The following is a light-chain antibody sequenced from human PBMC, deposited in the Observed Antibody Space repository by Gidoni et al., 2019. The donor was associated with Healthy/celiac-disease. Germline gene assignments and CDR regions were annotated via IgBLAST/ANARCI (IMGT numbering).Light chain of an antibody. V-gene: IGKV3-11*01. CDR2: DAS. CDR1: QSVSSC. CDR3: QQHSNRHPCT. Sequence: EILLPQSPATLSLSPGERATLSCRASQSVSSCLAWYQQKPGQAPRHLIYDASNRANGIPARFSGSGCGAEFTITISSIEHEDFAVYYYQQHSNRHPCTFGQGTKLEIK. J-gene: IGKJ2*02.